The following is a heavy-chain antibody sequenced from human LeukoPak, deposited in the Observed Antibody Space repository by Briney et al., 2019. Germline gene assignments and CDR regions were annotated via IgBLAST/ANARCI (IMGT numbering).Heavy chain of an antibody. CDR3: ASGYLDDFWSGHF. V-gene: IGHV3-7*01. J-gene: IGHJ4*02. Sequence: GGSLRLSCATSGFTFSNAWMSWVRQVPGKGLEWVANIKEDGSAKYYVDSVKGRFTISRDNAKKSLYLQMNSLRAEDSAIYYCASGYLDDFWSGHFWGQGTQVTVSS. D-gene: IGHD3-3*01. CDR2: IKEDGSAK. CDR1: GFTFSNAW.